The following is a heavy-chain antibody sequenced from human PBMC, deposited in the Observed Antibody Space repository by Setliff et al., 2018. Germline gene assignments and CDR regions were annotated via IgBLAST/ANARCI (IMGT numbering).Heavy chain of an antibody. CDR1: AYSFTDYY. D-gene: IGHD6-13*01. CDR3: TRGKMDGVAAAGKYCAMDV. CDR2: INPNSGGT. J-gene: IGHJ6*02. V-gene: IGHV1-2*02. Sequence: ASVKVSCKTSAYSFTDYYIQWVRQAPGQGLEWMGWINPNSGGTEYSPKFQGRVAMTRDTSVTTAFLELSGLTYDDSAVYYCTRGKMDGVAAAGKYCAMDVWGQGTTVTVSS.